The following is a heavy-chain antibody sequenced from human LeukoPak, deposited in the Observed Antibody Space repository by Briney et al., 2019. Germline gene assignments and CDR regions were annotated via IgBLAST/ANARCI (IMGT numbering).Heavy chain of an antibody. CDR2: IYSGGTT. V-gene: IGHV3-53*01. J-gene: IGHJ4*02. D-gene: IGHD3-10*01. CDR3: ARVGHYGSGRCFES. CDR1: GFTVNGNY. Sequence: GGSLRLSCVASGFTVNGNYMSWVRQAPGKGLEWVSVIYSGGTTYYADSVKGRFTFSRDNSKNTLYLQMNSLRAEDTAVYYCARVGHYGSGRCFESWGQGTLVTVSS.